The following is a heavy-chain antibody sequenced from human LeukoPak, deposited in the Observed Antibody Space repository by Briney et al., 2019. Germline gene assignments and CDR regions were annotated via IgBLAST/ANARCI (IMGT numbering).Heavy chain of an antibody. CDR3: ARVYYDSGSYPMDV. CDR1: GFTSSSHR. Sequence: GRSLRLSCAASGFTSSSHRMNWVRQAPGKGLEWVSSISSSSSYIYYADSLKGRFTISRDNAKNSLYLQMNSLRVEDTAVYYCARVYYDSGSYPMDVWGQGTTVTVSS. J-gene: IGHJ6*02. D-gene: IGHD3-10*01. V-gene: IGHV3-21*01. CDR2: ISSSSSYI.